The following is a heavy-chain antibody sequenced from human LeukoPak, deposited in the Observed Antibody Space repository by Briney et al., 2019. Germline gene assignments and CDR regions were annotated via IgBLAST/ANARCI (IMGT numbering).Heavy chain of an antibody. Sequence: GGSLRLSCAASGFTVSSNYMSWVRQAPGKGLEWVSIIYSGGSTYYADSVRGRFTISRDNSKNTLYLLMNSLRAEDTAVYYCAKGGSVEPLFDYWGQGTLVTVSS. J-gene: IGHJ4*02. CDR1: GFTVSSNY. D-gene: IGHD1-14*01. V-gene: IGHV3-66*01. CDR3: AKGGSVEPLFDY. CDR2: IYSGGST.